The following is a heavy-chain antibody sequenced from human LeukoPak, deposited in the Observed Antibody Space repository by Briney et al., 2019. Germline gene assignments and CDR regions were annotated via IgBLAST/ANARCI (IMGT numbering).Heavy chain of an antibody. D-gene: IGHD3-10*01. CDR3: ARAGFYYYYGMDV. CDR1: GGPFSSYA. J-gene: IGHJ6*02. CDR2: IIPILGIA. Sequence: ASVKVSCKASGGPFSSYAISWVRQAPGQGLEWMGRIIPILGIANYAQKFQGRVTITADKSTSTAYMELSSLRSEDTAVYYCARAGFYYYYGMDVWGQGTTVTVSS. V-gene: IGHV1-69*04.